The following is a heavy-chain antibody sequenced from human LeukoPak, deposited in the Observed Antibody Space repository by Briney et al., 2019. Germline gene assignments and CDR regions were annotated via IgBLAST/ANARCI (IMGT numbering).Heavy chain of an antibody. D-gene: IGHD4-23*01. CDR2: ISGTSSTI. V-gene: IGHV3-48*02. CDR1: GFTFSSYS. Sequence: GSLRLSCAASGFTFSSYSMNWVRQAPGKGLEWISYISGTSSTIYYADSGKGRFTISRDNAKNSLYLQMNSLRDEDTAVYYCARRGPGGNSPPNYFDYWGQGTLVTVSS. J-gene: IGHJ4*02. CDR3: ARRGPGGNSPPNYFDY.